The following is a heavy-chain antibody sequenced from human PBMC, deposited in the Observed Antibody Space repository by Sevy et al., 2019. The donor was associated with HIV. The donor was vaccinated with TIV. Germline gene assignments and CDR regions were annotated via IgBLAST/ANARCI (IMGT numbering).Heavy chain of an antibody. J-gene: IGHJ4*02. D-gene: IGHD2-21*02. CDR2: INPKSGGT. CDR1: GYTFTGYY. V-gene: IGHV1-2*02. CDR3: TRSAAEAKNFYCGGDCYSDY. Sequence: ASVKVSCKASGYTFTGYYLHWVRQAPGQGLEWMGWINPKSGGTNYAPKFQGRVTMTRDTSISTASMRLSRLRSDDTAVYYCTRSAAEAKNFYCGGDCYSDYWGQGTLVTVSS.